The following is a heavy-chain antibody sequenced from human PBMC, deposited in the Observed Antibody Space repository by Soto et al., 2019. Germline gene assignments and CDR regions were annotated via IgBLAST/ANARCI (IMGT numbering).Heavy chain of an antibody. V-gene: IGHV1-2*04. CDR3: ARDDYDFWSGYSGGMDI. CDR2: INPNSGGT. CDR1: GYTFTGYY. D-gene: IGHD3-3*01. J-gene: IGHJ6*02. Sequence: ASVKVSCKASGYTFTGYYMHWVRQALGQGLEWMGWINPNSGGTNYAQKFQGWVTMTRDTSISTAYMELSRLRSDDTAVYYCARDDYDFWSGYSGGMDIWGQGTTVTVSS.